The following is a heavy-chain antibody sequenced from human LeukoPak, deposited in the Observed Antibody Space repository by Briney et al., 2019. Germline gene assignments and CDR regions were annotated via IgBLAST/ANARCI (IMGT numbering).Heavy chain of an antibody. J-gene: IGHJ4*02. CDR1: GYTFTSYG. CDR2: ISAYNGNT. Sequence: SVKVSCKASGYTFTSYGISWVRQAPGQGLERMGWISAYNGNTNYAQKLQGRVTMTTDTSTSTAYMELRSLRSDDTAVYYCARKLGYCSGGSCYLCDYWGQGTLVTVSS. D-gene: IGHD2-15*01. CDR3: ARKLGYCSGGSCYLCDY. V-gene: IGHV1-18*01.